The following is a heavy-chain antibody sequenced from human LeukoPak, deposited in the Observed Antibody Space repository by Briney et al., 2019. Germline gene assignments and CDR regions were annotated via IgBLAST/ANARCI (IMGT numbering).Heavy chain of an antibody. D-gene: IGHD6-19*01. J-gene: IGHJ6*02. CDR2: INPSGGST. CDR1: GYTFIGFY. Sequence: GASVKVSCKASGYTFIGFYMHWVRQAPGQGLEWMGIINPSGGSTSYAQKFQGRVTMTRDTSTSTVYMELSSLRPEDTAVYYCARGEIAVAGIPPYSMDVWGQGTTVTVSS. V-gene: IGHV1-46*01. CDR3: ARGEIAVAGIPPYSMDV.